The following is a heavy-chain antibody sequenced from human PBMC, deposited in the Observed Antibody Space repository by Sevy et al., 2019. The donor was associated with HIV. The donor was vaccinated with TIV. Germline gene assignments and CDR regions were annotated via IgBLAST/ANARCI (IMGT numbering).Heavy chain of an antibody. J-gene: IGHJ3*02. CDR3: ARSLLRDYYDNSGYRDHGFDI. CDR1: GSTFDDYA. V-gene: IGHV3-9*01. CDR2: ISWNGGSI. Sequence: GGSLRLSCAVSGSTFDDYAMHWVRQAPGKGLEWVSGISWNGGSIGYADSVKGRFTISRDNAKNSLYLQMNSLRAEDTALYYCARSLLRDYYDNSGYRDHGFDIWGQGTMVTVSS. D-gene: IGHD3-22*01.